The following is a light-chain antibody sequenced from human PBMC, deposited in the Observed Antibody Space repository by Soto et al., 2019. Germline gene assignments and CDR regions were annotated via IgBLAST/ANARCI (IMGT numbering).Light chain of an antibody. CDR2: DVS. CDR1: SSDVGGYNY. CDR3: SSYTSGSTRVV. V-gene: IGLV2-14*01. Sequence: QSALTQPASVSGSAGQSITISCTGSSSDVGGYNYVSWYQQQPGKAPKVMIYDVSKRPSGISNRFSGSKSGNTASLTISGLQIEDEAHYYCSSYTSGSTRVVFGGGTKVTV. J-gene: IGLJ2*01.